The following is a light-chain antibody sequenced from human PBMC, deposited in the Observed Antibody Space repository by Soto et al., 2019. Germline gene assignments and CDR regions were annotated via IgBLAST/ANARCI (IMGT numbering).Light chain of an antibody. Sequence: EGVLAQSPGTLAVSPGERATLSCSASQSVSHHYSACYQQNPGQAPRPLIYGAPNRATGIPDRFSGSGSGTAFTLTISSLEPEDFAVYYCQQYGSSGTFGQGTKV. J-gene: IGKJ1*01. CDR1: QSVSHHY. CDR2: GAP. V-gene: IGKV3-20*01. CDR3: QQYGSSGT.